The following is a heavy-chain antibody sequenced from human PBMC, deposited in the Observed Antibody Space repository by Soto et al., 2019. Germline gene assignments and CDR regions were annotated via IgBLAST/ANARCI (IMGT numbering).Heavy chain of an antibody. Sequence: SETLSLTCTVSGGSVTNSSYYWGWIRQSPGKGLEWIGGVYYRGRSYSKSSVKSRVTISVDTSKNRFSLSLNSVTASDTAVYFCVSQRTTVPTQAYFDYWGPGALVTVSS. J-gene: IGHJ4*02. CDR2: VYYRGRS. CDR3: VSQRTTVPTQAYFDY. D-gene: IGHD4-17*01. CDR1: GGSVTNSSYY. V-gene: IGHV4-39*01.